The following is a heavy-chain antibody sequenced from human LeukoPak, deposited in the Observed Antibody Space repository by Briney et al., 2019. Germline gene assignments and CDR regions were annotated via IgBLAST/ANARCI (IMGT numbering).Heavy chain of an antibody. V-gene: IGHV3-33*01. CDR2: IWHDGSNK. CDR1: GFTFSSYC. J-gene: IGHJ4*02. Sequence: PGGSLRLSCAASGFTFSSYCMHWVRQAPGKGLEWVAVIWHDGSNKYYADSVKGRFTISRDNSKNTLYLQMNSLRAEDTAVYYCARSYGSGSYLRTTLDYWGQGTLVTVSS. D-gene: IGHD3-10*01. CDR3: ARSYGSGSYLRTTLDY.